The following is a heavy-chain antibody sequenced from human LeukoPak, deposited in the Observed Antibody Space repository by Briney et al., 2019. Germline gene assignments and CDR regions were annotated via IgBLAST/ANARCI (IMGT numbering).Heavy chain of an antibody. V-gene: IGHV6-1*01. CDR1: GDSVSSNSAA. D-gene: IGHD6-13*01. CDR3: ARVRIAAAGVFPNYYYYGMDV. J-gene: IGHJ6*02. Sequence: SQTLSLTCAISGDSVSSNSAAWNWIRQSPSRGLEWLGRTYYRSKWYNDYAVSVKSRITIIPDTSKNQFSLHLNSVTPEDTAVYYCARVRIAAAGVFPNYYYYGMDVWGQGTTVTVSS. CDR2: TYYRSKWYN.